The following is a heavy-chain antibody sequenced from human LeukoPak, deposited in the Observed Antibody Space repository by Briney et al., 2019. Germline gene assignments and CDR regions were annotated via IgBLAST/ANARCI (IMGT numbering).Heavy chain of an antibody. CDR1: GYTFTSYD. V-gene: IGHV1-8*01. CDR2: MNPNSGNT. Sequence: RASVKVSCKASGYTFTSYDINWVRRATGQGLEWMGWMNPNSGNTGYAQKFQGRVTITRNTSISTAYMELSSLRSEDTAVYYCARAPYCGGDCYPDYWGQGTLVTVSS. J-gene: IGHJ4*02. CDR3: ARAPYCGGDCYPDY. D-gene: IGHD2-21*01.